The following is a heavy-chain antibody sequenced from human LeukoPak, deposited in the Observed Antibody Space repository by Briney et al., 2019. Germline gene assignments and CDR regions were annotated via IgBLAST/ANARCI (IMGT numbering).Heavy chain of an antibody. CDR3: ARVGATNYYHYYYMDV. Sequence: SETLSLTCTVSGGSISSYYWSWIRQPAGKGLEWIGRIYTSGSTNYNPSLKSRATMSVDTSKNQFSLKLSSVTAADTAVYYCARVGATNYYHYYYMDVWGKGTTVTVSS. CDR1: GGSISSYY. J-gene: IGHJ6*03. CDR2: IYTSGST. V-gene: IGHV4-4*07. D-gene: IGHD1-26*01.